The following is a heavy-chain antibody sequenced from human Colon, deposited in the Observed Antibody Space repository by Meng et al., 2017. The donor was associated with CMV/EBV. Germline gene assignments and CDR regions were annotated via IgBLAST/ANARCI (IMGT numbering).Heavy chain of an antibody. J-gene: IGHJ6*02. CDR3: ARGLRGGSYYHYYYYGMDV. Sequence: SETLSLTCTVSGGSISSSSYYWGWIRQPPGKGLEWIGSIYYSGSTYYNPSLKSRVTISVDTSKNQFSLKLSSVTAADTAVYYCARGLRGGSYYHYYYYGMDVWGQGTTVTVSS. V-gene: IGHV4-39*07. CDR2: IYYSGST. D-gene: IGHD1-26*01. CDR1: GGSISSSSYY.